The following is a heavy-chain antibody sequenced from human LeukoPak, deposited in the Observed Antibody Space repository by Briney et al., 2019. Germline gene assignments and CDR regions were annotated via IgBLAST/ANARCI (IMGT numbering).Heavy chain of an antibody. J-gene: IGHJ5*02. CDR1: VGTFSSYA. CDR2: IIPIFGTA. Sequence: GASVKVSCKASVGTFSSYAISWVRQVPGQGLEWMGGIIPIFGTANYAQKFQGRVTITTDESTSTAYMELSSLRSEDTAVYYCARERAAAGSLWFDPWGQGTLVTVSS. D-gene: IGHD6-13*01. CDR3: ARERAAAGSLWFDP. V-gene: IGHV1-69*05.